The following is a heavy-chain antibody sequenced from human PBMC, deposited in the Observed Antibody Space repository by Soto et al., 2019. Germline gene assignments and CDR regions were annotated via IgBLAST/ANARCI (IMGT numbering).Heavy chain of an antibody. CDR2: ISYDGSNK. J-gene: IGHJ5*02. Sequence: QVQLVESGGGVVQPGRSLRLSCAASGFTFSSYGMHWVRQAPGKGLEWVAVISYDGSNKYYADSVKGRFTISRDNSKNTLYLQMNSLRAEDTAVYYCAKGYSYGLDWFDPWGQGTLVTVSS. CDR1: GFTFSSYG. V-gene: IGHV3-30*18. CDR3: AKGYSYGLDWFDP. D-gene: IGHD5-18*01.